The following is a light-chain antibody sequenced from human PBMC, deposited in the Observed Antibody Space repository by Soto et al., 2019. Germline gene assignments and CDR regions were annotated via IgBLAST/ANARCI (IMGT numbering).Light chain of an antibody. J-gene: IGKJ3*01. V-gene: IGKV3-15*01. CDR1: ESVSRS. CDR2: GAS. Sequence: EIVLTQSPVTLSVSPGERATVSCRASESVSRSLAWYQQKPGQAPRLLIYGASTRATGVPGRFSGSGSGTHFTLTIASLLSEDFAVYYCQQYQDWPPITFVPGTKVDFK. CDR3: QQYQDWPPIT.